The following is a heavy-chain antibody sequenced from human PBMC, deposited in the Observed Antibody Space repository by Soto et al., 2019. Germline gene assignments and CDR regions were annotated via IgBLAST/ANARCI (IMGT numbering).Heavy chain of an antibody. CDR3: ARDSNGYPHGYYYYYGMDV. J-gene: IGHJ6*02. D-gene: IGHD5-18*01. CDR2: INPNSGGT. Sequence: GASVKVSCKASGYTFTGYYMHWVRQAPGLGLEWMGWINPNSGGTNYAQKFQGRVTMTRDTSISTAYMELSRLRSDDTAVYYCARDSNGYPHGYYYYYGMDVWGQGTTVTVSS. V-gene: IGHV1-2*02. CDR1: GYTFTGYY.